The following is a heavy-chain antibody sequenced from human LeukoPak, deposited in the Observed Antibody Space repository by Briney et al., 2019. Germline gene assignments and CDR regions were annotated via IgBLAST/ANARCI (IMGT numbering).Heavy chain of an antibody. Sequence: PSETLSLTCTVSGGSISSGGYYWSWIRQQPGKGLGWIGYNHYSGTTYYNPSLKSRVTISVDTSKNQFSVRLSSVTAADTAVYYCARVGYCSGGRCGEYYFDYWGQGTLVTVSS. CDR2: NHYSGTT. CDR1: GGSISSGGYY. J-gene: IGHJ4*02. D-gene: IGHD2-15*01. V-gene: IGHV4-31*03. CDR3: ARVGYCSGGRCGEYYFDY.